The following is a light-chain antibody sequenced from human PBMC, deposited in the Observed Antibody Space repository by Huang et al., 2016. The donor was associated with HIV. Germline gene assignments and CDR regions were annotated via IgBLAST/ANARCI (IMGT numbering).Light chain of an antibody. J-gene: IGKJ2*01. CDR3: MQGTRWPPYT. Sequence: DVVLSQSPLSLTVTLGQPASISCRSSQRLVSSDGNTYLSWFHQRPGQSPRRLIYKVTLRDSGVPDGFGGSGSGTYFTLKISKVEAEDVGVYYCMQGTRWPPYTFGQGTKVEIK. V-gene: IGKV2-30*01. CDR1: QRLVSSDGNTY. CDR2: KVT.